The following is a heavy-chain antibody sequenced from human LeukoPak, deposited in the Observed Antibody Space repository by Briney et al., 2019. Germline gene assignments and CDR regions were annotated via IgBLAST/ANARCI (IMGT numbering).Heavy chain of an antibody. J-gene: IGHJ2*01. Sequence: PSETLSLTCAGYGLSFSGYYWSWIRQPPGKGLEWIGEINHSGSTNYNPSLKSRVTISVDTSKNQFSLKLSSVTAADTAVYYCARDKAPFDLWGRGTLVTVSS. CDR3: ARDKAPFDL. V-gene: IGHV4-34*01. CDR2: INHSGST. CDR1: GLSFSGYY.